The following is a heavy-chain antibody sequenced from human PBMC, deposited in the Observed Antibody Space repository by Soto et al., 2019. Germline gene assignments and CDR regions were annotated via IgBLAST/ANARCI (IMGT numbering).Heavy chain of an antibody. V-gene: IGHV3-53*01. CDR2: IYSGGST. J-gene: IGHJ6*02. Sequence: GGSLRLSCAASGFTVSSNYMSWVRQAPGKGLEWVSVIYSGGSTYYADSVKGRFTISRDNSKNTLYLQMNSLRAEDTAVYYCARGSYYYDYVWGSYRNYYGMDVWGQGTTVTVSS. D-gene: IGHD3-16*02. CDR3: ARGSYYYDYVWGSYRNYYGMDV. CDR1: GFTVSSNY.